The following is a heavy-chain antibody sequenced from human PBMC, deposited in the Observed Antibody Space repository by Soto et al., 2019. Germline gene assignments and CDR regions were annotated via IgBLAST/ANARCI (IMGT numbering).Heavy chain of an antibody. J-gene: IGHJ3*02. CDR2: ISSSSSYI. CDR3: ARDRGDDSSGYYYSPDAFDI. V-gene: IGHV3-21*01. Sequence: GGSLRLSCAASGFTFSSYSMNWVRQAPGKGLERVSSISSSSSYIYYADSVKGRFTISRDNAKNSLYLQMNSLRAEDTAVYYCARDRGDDSSGYYYSPDAFDIWGQGTMVTVS. CDR1: GFTFSSYS. D-gene: IGHD3-22*01.